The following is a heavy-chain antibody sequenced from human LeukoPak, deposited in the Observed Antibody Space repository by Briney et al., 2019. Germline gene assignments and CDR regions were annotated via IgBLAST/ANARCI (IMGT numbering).Heavy chain of an antibody. CDR2: TYYSGNT. D-gene: IGHD2-15*01. CDR3: ARHYCSGDNCYYFDY. CDR1: GGSISSYY. Sequence: SETLSLTCTVSGGSISSYYWSWIRQPPGEGLGWIGYTYYSGNTNYNPSLESRVTISVDTSKNQFSLKLSSVTAADTAVYYCARHYCSGDNCYYFDYWGQGALVTVSS. J-gene: IGHJ4*02. V-gene: IGHV4-59*01.